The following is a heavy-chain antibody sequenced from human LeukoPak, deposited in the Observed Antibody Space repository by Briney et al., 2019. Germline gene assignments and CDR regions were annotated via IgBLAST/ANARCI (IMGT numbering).Heavy chain of an antibody. J-gene: IGHJ4*02. CDR1: GFTVSSNY. Sequence: GGSLRLSCAASGFTVSSNYMSWVRQAPGKGLEWVSVIYSGGSTYYADSVKGRFTISRDNSKNTLYLQMNSLRAEDTAVYYCATQKRGSSRPYYFDYWGQGTLVTVSS. CDR2: IYSGGST. CDR3: ATQKRGSSRPYYFDY. V-gene: IGHV3-53*01. D-gene: IGHD3-16*02.